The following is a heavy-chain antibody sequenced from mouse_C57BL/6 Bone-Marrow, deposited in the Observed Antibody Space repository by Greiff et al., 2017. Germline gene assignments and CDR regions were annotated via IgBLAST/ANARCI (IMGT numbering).Heavy chain of an antibody. J-gene: IGHJ2*01. V-gene: IGHV1-81*01. CDR2: IYPRSGNT. CDR1: GYTFPSYG. D-gene: IGHD2-5*01. Sequence: VQLQESGAELARPGASVKLSCKASGYTFPSYGISWVKQRTGQGLEWIGEIYPRSGNTYYNEKFKGKATLTADKSSSTAYMELRSLTSEDSAVYFCARAPAYYSNCLDYWGQGTTLTVSS. CDR3: ARAPAYYSNCLDY.